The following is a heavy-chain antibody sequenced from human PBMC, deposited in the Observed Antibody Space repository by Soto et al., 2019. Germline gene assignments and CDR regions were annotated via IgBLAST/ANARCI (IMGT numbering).Heavy chain of an antibody. CDR2: IRSKAYGGTT. J-gene: IGHJ3*02. V-gene: IGHV3-49*05. D-gene: IGHD1-1*01. CDR3: TSASPWGRLRLEGDAFDI. CDR1: GFTFGDYA. Sequence: EVQLVESGGGLVKPGRSLRLSCTASGFTFGDYAMSWFRQAPGKGLEWVGFIRSKAYGGTTEYAASVKGRFTISRDDSKSIAYLQMNSLKTEDTAVYYCTSASPWGRLRLEGDAFDIWGQGTMVTVSS.